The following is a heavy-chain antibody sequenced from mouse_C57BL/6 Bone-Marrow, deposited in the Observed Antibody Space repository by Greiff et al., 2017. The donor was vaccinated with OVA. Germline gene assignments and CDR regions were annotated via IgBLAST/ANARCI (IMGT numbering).Heavy chain of an antibody. CDR1: GYTFTSYW. Sequence: EVQLKESGTVLARPGASVKMSCKTSGYTFTSYWMHWVKQRPGQGLEWIGAIYPGNSDTSYNQKFKGKAKLTAVTSASTAYMELSSLTNEDSAVYYCTRSAYYSIYDLCAYWGQGTLGTVS. CDR2: IYPGNSDT. V-gene: IGHV1-5*01. CDR3: TRSAYYSIYDLCAY. D-gene: IGHD2-5*01. J-gene: IGHJ3*01.